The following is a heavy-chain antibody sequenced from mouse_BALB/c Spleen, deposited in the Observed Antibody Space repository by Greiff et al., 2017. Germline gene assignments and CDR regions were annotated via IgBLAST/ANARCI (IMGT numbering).Heavy chain of an antibody. Sequence: EVKLVESGPSLVKPSQTLSLTCSVTGDSITSGYWNWIRKFPGNKLEYMGYISYSGSTYYNPSLKSRISITRDTSKNQYYLQLNSVTTEDTATYYCARGYYGSNWYFDVWGAGTTVTVSS. V-gene: IGHV3-8*02. CDR3: ARGYYGSNWYFDV. CDR2: ISYSGST. CDR1: GDSITSGY. D-gene: IGHD1-1*01. J-gene: IGHJ1*01.